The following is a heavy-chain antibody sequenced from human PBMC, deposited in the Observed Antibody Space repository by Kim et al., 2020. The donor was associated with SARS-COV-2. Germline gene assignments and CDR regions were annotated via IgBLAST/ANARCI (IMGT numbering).Heavy chain of an antibody. CDR3: ARESEIGLRVVYNWNYFDY. CDR2: IYPGDSDT. D-gene: IGHD1-20*01. V-gene: IGHV5-51*01. Sequence: ESLKISCKGSGYSFTSYWIGWVRQMPGKGLEWMGIIYPGDSDTRYSPSFQGQVTISADKSISTAYLQWSSLKASDTAMYYCARESEIGLRVVYNWNYFDYWGQGTLVTVSS. J-gene: IGHJ4*02. CDR1: GYSFTSYW.